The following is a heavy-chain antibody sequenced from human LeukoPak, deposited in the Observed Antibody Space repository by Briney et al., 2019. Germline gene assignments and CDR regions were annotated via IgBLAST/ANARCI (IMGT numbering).Heavy chain of an antibody. V-gene: IGHV3-53*01. J-gene: IGHJ4*02. CDR3: AKVSKLVLAY. CDR1: GFTVSSNY. CDR2: IYSGGST. D-gene: IGHD6-13*01. Sequence: GGSLRLSCAASGFTVSSNYMSWVRQAPGKGLEWVSVIYSGGSTYYADSVKGRFTTSRDNSKNTVYLQMNSLRAEDTAVYYCAKVSKLVLAYWGQGTLVTVSS.